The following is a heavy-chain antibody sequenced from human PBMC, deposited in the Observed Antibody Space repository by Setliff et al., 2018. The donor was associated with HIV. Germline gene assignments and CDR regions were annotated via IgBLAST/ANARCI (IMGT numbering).Heavy chain of an antibody. Sequence: SVKVSCKASGGTFSSYPISWVRQAPGQGLEWMGGIIPIFGTTHYAQKFQGRVTVTADESTSAAYMQLSSLRSDDTAVYYCARGRNYDSSGYGDYYYYMDVWGKGTTVTVS. CDR3: ARGRNYDSSGYGDYYYYMDV. CDR2: IIPIFGTT. CDR1: GGTFSSYP. J-gene: IGHJ6*03. V-gene: IGHV1-69*13. D-gene: IGHD3-22*01.